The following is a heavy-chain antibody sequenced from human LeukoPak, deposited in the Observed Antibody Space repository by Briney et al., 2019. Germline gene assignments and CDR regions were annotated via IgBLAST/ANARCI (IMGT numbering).Heavy chain of an antibody. CDR3: ARDHFTYHYYYMDV. CDR2: IKQDGSEK. Sequence: GSLSLSCEAPGFTLSYSWMSWVRQAPGKGLEWVARIKQDGSEKYYVGSVKGRFTISRDNAKSSLYLHMNSLRAEDTAAYYCARDHFTYHYYYMDVWGRGTTVVVSS. CDR1: GFTLSYSW. V-gene: IGHV3-7*01. J-gene: IGHJ6*03. D-gene: IGHD3-3*02.